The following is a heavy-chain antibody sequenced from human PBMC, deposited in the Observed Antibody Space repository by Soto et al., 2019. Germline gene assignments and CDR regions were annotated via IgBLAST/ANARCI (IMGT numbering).Heavy chain of an antibody. Sequence: PSETLSLTCTVSGGSISSGGYYWNWIRQHPGKGLEWIGYIYYSGTTYYNPSLKSRVTISVDTSKNQFSLKLSLVTAADTAVFYCAASCVGCGGFNYYGMDVWGQGTTVTVSS. J-gene: IGHJ6*02. CDR3: AASCVGCGGFNYYGMDV. CDR2: IYYSGTT. CDR1: GGSISSGGYY. V-gene: IGHV4-31*03. D-gene: IGHD2-21*01.